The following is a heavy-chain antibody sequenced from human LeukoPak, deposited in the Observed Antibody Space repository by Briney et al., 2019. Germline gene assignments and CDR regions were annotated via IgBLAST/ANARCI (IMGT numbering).Heavy chain of an antibody. CDR3: AREAPTTSPYYYYYMDV. CDR1: GGSISSYY. V-gene: IGHV4-4*07. Sequence: SETQSLTCTVSGGSISSYYWSWIRQPAGKGLEWIGRIYTSGSTNYNPSLKSRVTMSVDTSKNQFSLKPSSVTAADTAVYYCAREAPTTSPYYYYYMDVWGKGTTVTVSS. D-gene: IGHD1-26*01. CDR2: IYTSGST. J-gene: IGHJ6*03.